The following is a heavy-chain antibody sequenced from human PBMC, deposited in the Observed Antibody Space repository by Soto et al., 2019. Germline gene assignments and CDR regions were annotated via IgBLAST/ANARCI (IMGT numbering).Heavy chain of an antibody. V-gene: IGHV3-66*01. CDR2: IYSGGST. Sequence: GGSLRLSCAASGFTVSSNYMSWVRQAPGKGLEWVSVIYSGGSTYYADSVKGRFTISRDNSKNTLYLQMNSLRAEDTAVYYCARDPTTIFGVAPQAADAIDFPGQATSVTVSS. J-gene: IGHJ3*01. D-gene: IGHD3-3*01. CDR3: ARDPTTIFGVAPQAADAIDF. CDR1: GFTVSSNY.